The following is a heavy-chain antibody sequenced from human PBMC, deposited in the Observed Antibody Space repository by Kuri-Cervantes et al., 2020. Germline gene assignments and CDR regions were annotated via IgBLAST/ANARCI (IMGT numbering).Heavy chain of an antibody. D-gene: IGHD2-2*01. CDR1: GYTFTGYY. CDR2: INPNSGGT. V-gene: IGHV1-2*02. CDR3: ARTGGSQLLGKSNWFDP. J-gene: IGHJ5*02. Sequence: ASVKVSCKASGYTFTGYYMHRVRQAPGQGLEWMGWINPNSGGTNYAQKFQGRVTMTRDTSISTAYMELSRLRSDDTAVYYCARTGGSQLLGKSNWFDPWGQGTLVTVSS.